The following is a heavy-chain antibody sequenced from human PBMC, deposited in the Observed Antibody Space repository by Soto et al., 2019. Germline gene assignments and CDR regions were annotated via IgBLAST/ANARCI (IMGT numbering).Heavy chain of an antibody. D-gene: IGHD4-17*01. CDR1: GFTFSSYA. Sequence: EVQLLESGGGLVQPGGSLRLXCAXSGFTFSSYAMSWXRQAPGXXXXWVEAVSGSGGSTYYADSVKGRFTIYRDTSKNTLYLQXXSLRAEDRAVYYCAKVVRHDYRDLHFDYWGQGTLVTVXS. V-gene: IGHV3-23*01. J-gene: IGHJ4*02. CDR3: AKVVRHDYRDLHFDY. CDR2: VSGSGGST.